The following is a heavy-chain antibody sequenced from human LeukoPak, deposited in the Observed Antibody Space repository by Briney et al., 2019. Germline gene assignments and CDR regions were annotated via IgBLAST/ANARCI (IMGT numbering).Heavy chain of an antibody. CDR3: ARTDSSGYYYFDY. CDR2: INHSGST. D-gene: IGHD3-22*01. CDR1: GGSFSGYY. V-gene: IGHV4-34*01. J-gene: IGHJ4*02. Sequence: SETLSLTCAVYGGSFSGYYWSWIRQPPGKGLEWIGEINHSGSTNYNPSLKSRVTISVDTSKNQFSLKLSSVTAADTAVYYCARTDSSGYYYFDYWGQGTLVTVSS.